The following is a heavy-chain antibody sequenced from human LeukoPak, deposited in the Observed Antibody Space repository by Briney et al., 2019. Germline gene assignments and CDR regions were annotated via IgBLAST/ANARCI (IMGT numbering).Heavy chain of an antibody. CDR1: GYTFTSYA. Sequence: ASVKVSCKASGYTFTSYAISWVRQAPGQGLEWMGGIIPIFGTANYAQKFQGRVTITADESTSTAYMELSSLRSEDTAVYYCARALCGGDCYPPSYYYYGMDVWGQGTTVTVSS. D-gene: IGHD2-21*02. CDR3: ARALCGGDCYPPSYYYYGMDV. V-gene: IGHV1-69*13. CDR2: IIPIFGTA. J-gene: IGHJ6*02.